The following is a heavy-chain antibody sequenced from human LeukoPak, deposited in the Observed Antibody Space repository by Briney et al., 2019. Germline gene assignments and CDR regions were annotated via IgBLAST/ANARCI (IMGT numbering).Heavy chain of an antibody. V-gene: IGHV3-30-3*01. D-gene: IGHD3-10*01. CDR1: GFTFRNYV. Sequence: GGSLRLSCAASGFTFRNYVIHWVRQPPGKGLEWVAVTSSDLNVKLYADSVKGRFTISRDNSRSTLYLQMNSLRPEDTAIYYCAREGCYGSGSPPSLYFDYWGQGTLVTVS. CDR3: AREGCYGSGSPPSLYFDY. CDR2: TSSDLNVK. J-gene: IGHJ4*02.